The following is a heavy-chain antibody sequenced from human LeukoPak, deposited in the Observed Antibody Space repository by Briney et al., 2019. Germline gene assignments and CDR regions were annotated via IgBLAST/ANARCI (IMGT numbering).Heavy chain of an antibody. D-gene: IGHD3-3*01. Sequence: ASVKVSCKASGYTFTSYDINWVRQATGQGLEWMGWMNPNSGGTNYAQKFQGRVTMTRDTSISTAYMELSRLRSDDTAVYYCARSRDDFWSGYYLSWGQGTLVTVSP. V-gene: IGHV1-2*02. CDR2: MNPNSGGT. CDR3: ARSRDDFWSGYYLS. J-gene: IGHJ4*02. CDR1: GYTFTSYD.